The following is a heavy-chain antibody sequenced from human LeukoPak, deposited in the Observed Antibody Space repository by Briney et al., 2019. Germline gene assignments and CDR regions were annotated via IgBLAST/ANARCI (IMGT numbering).Heavy chain of an antibody. CDR3: ARHFHPAETTGGYFDL. CDR1: GYNFTPYL. V-gene: IGHV5-51*01. CDR2: TFAGYSYS. J-gene: IGHJ2*01. D-gene: IGHD4-17*01. Sequence: GESLKISCQSSGYNFTPYLIVWVRQMPGKGLEWMGITFAGYSYSIYSPSFQGQVTMSVDKSISTAYLQWSSLKASDTAMYYCARHFHPAETTGGYFDLWGRGTLVTVSA.